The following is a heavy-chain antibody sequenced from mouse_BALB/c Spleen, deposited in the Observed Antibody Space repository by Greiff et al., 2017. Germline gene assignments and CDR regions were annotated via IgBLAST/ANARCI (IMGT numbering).Heavy chain of an antibody. CDR3: ARQLVTGDAMDY. CDR1: GFAFSSYD. V-gene: IGHV5-12-1*01. D-gene: IGHD2-2*01. Sequence: EVQLVESGGGLVKPGGSLKLSCAASGFAFSSYDMSWVRQTPEKRLEWVAYISNGGGSTYYPDTVKGRFTISRDNAKNTLYLQMSSLKSEDTAMYYCARQLVTGDAMDYWGQGTSVTVSS. CDR2: ISNGGGST. J-gene: IGHJ4*01.